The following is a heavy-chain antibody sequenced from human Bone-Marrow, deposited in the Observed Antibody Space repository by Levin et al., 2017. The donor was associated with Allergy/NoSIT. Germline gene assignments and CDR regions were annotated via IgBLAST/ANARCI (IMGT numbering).Heavy chain of an antibody. CDR3: ARGDVRRGITSD. CDR2: INQNGVT. CDR1: SGSFTEHF. V-gene: IGHV4-34*01. Sequence: SETLSLNCVVYSGSFTEHFVSWIRQSPGQGLEWIGEINQNGVTNFRSSLKSRISMSVDTSKTQFSLRLNSVTAADTAVYYCARGDVRRGITSDWGQGTLVTVSS. J-gene: IGHJ4*02. D-gene: IGHD3-10*01.